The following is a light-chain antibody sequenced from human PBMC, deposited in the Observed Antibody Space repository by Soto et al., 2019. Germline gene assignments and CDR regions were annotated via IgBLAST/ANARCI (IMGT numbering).Light chain of an antibody. Sequence: QSALTQPRSVSGSPGQSVTISCTGTSSDVGGYNYVSWYQQHPGKAPKLMIYDVSKRPSGVPDRFSGSKSGNTASLTISGLQAEDEADYYCCSYAGSYTLGVFGTGTKLTGL. V-gene: IGLV2-11*01. CDR1: SSDVGGYNY. CDR2: DVS. J-gene: IGLJ1*01. CDR3: CSYAGSYTLGV.